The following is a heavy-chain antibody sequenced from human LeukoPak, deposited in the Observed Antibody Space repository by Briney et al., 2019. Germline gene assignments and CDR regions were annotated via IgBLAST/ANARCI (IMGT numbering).Heavy chain of an antibody. Sequence: GGSLRLSCAASGFTFSTYGMHWVRQAPGKGLEWVAVIWYDGSNSYYADSVMGRFTISRDNSKNTLYLQMNSLRAEDTAVYYCARDGAFWSGYPYYSDYWGQGTLVTVSS. D-gene: IGHD3-3*01. CDR2: IWYDGSNS. V-gene: IGHV3-33*01. CDR1: GFTFSTYG. J-gene: IGHJ4*02. CDR3: ARDGAFWSGYPYYSDY.